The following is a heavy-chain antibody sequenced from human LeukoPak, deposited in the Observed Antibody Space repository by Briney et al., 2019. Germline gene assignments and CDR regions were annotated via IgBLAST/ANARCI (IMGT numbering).Heavy chain of an antibody. Sequence: TGGSLRLSCAASGFIFDDYAMHWVRQAPGKGLEWASLISGDGGRTYYADSVKGRFTISRDNSKNSLYLQMNGLRTEDTALYYCTKDIGERGYSVHWGQGTLVTVSS. J-gene: IGHJ4*02. CDR3: TKDIGERGYSVH. CDR1: GFIFDDYA. CDR2: ISGDGGRT. V-gene: IGHV3-43*02. D-gene: IGHD5/OR15-5a*01.